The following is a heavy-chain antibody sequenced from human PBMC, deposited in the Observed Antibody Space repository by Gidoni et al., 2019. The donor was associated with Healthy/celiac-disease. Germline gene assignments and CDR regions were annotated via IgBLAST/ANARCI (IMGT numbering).Heavy chain of an antibody. CDR3: ARPARSPYYYYGFDV. D-gene: IGHD6-6*01. Sequence: EVQLVQSGAEVKKPGESLKSSGKGTGYSFTTSWIGWVRQMPGKGLEWMGIIYPVDSDTSYSPSFQGQVTISADKSIRTAYLQWSSLKASDTAIYYCARPARSPYYYYGFDVWGQGTTVTVSS. CDR1: GYSFTTSW. J-gene: IGHJ6*02. V-gene: IGHV5-51*01. CDR2: IYPVDSDT.